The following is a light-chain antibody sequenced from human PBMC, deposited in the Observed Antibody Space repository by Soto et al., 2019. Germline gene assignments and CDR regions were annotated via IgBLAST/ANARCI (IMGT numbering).Light chain of an antibody. CDR3: QHYGSSLWT. CDR1: QSVSSSY. V-gene: IGKV3-20*01. Sequence: EIVLTQSPGTLSLSPGERATLSCRASQSVSSSYLAWYQQKPGQAPRLLIYAASSRATGIPARFSGGGSGTEFTLTISRLEPEDFAVYYCQHYGSSLWTFGRGTKVEIK. J-gene: IGKJ1*01. CDR2: AAS.